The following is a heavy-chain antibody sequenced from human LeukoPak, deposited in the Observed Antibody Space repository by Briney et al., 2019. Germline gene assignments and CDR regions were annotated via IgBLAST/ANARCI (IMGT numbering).Heavy chain of an antibody. V-gene: IGHV3-15*01. Sequence: GGSLRLSCAASGFTFSNAWMSWVPQAPGKGLEWVGRIKSKTNGGTTEYAEPVKGRLTISRDDSKNTLYLQMNSLKTEDTAVYYCTADDPLNRYRGQGTLVTVSS. D-gene: IGHD1-14*01. CDR1: GFTFSNAW. CDR2: IKSKTNGGTT. CDR3: TADDPLNRY. J-gene: IGHJ4*02.